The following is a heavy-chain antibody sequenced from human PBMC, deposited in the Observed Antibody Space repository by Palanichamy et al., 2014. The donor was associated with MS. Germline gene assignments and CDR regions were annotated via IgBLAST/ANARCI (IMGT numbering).Heavy chain of an antibody. CDR1: GYTFSANF. V-gene: IGHV1-2*04. D-gene: IGHD3/OR15-3a*01. CDR2: INPKTGAT. J-gene: IGHJ3*01. Sequence: QVQLVQSGPEVKKPGASVKVSCKASGYTFSANFIHWVRQAPGQGLEWMGWINPKTGATYYARRFQDWVAFTRDTSVSTTYVELSRLKSNDTARYYCARGLKQQLDFIFDAFDVWGQGTMVIVSS. CDR3: ARGLKQQLDFIFDAFDV.